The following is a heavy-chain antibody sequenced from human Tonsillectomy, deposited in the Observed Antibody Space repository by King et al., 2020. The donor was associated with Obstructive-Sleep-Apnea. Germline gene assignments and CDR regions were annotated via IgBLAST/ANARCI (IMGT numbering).Heavy chain of an antibody. J-gene: IGHJ4*02. CDR1: GFTFSSYS. CDR3: ARVGRGGIVGATSDY. V-gene: IGHV3-48*04. Sequence: DVQLVESGGGLVQPGGSLRLSCAASGFTFSSYSMNWVRQAPGKGLEWVSYISSSSRPIYYADSVKGRFTISRDNAKNSLYLQMNSLRAEDTAVYYCARVGRGGIVGATSDYWGQGTLVTVSS. CDR2: ISSSSRPI. D-gene: IGHD1-26*01.